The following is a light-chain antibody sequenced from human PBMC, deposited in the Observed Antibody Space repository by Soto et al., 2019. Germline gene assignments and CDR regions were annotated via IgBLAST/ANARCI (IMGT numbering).Light chain of an antibody. J-gene: IGKJ1*01. V-gene: IGKV3-20*01. Sequence: EIVLTQSPGTLSLSPRERATLSCRASQSVSSGYLSWYQHKPGQAHRLLIYGVSSRAPGIPDRFSGSGSGTYFTLTISLREPEDFAVYFCQQYAASPRTFGQGTPVEVK. CDR3: QQYAASPRT. CDR2: GVS. CDR1: QSVSSGY.